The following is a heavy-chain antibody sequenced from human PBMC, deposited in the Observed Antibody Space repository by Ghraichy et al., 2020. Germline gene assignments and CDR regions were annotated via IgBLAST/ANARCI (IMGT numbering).Heavy chain of an antibody. V-gene: IGHV3-43*02. D-gene: IGHD1-20*01. J-gene: IGHJ6*02. CDR3: AKDLTGSGYYGLDV. CDR1: GFSFDDYA. Sequence: GGSLRLSCAASGFSFDDYAMHWVRQAPGKGLEWVSLISGDGSKTYYADSVKGRFIMSRDNSKNSQYLQMNSLRTEDTAFYYCAKDLTGSGYYGLDVWGQGTTVTVSS. CDR2: ISGDGSKT.